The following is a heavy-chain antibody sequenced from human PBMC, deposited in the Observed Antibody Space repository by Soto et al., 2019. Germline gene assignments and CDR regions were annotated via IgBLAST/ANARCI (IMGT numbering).Heavy chain of an antibody. J-gene: IGHJ4*02. CDR3: ATTNYYDSSGPYY. Sequence: GTSVKVSCTVSGYTLTELSMHWVRQAPGKGLEWMGGFDPEDGETIYAQKFQGRVTMTEDTSTDTAYMELSSLRSEDTAVYYCATTNYYDSSGPYYWGQGTLVTVSS. V-gene: IGHV1-24*01. CDR2: FDPEDGET. D-gene: IGHD3-22*01. CDR1: GYTLTELS.